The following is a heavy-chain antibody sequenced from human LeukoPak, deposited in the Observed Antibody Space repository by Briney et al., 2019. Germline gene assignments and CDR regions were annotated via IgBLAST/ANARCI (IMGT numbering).Heavy chain of an antibody. J-gene: IGHJ4*01. CDR3: SRAATLAGPFDF. V-gene: IGHV3-53*01. CDR2: IYSGGST. CDR1: GFIVSSNY. D-gene: IGHD6-13*01. Sequence: GGSLRLSCAASGFIVSSNYMSWVRQAPGKGLEWVSTIYSGGSTYYADSVKGRFTISRDNSQNTLYLQMNSLRAEDTALYYCSRAATLAGPFDFWGQETLVTVSA.